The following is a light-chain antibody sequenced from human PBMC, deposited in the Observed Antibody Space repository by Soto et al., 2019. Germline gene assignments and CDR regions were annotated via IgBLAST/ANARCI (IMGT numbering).Light chain of an antibody. CDR2: GAS. J-gene: IGKJ1*01. V-gene: IGKV3-20*01. Sequence: EIVLTQSPGTLSLSPGERATLSCRASQSVSSSYLAWYQQKPGQAPRLLIYGASSRATGIPDRFSGSGSGTDFTFIIIRLEPEDFAVYYCQQYGSSPWTFGQGTKVDIK. CDR1: QSVSSSY. CDR3: QQYGSSPWT.